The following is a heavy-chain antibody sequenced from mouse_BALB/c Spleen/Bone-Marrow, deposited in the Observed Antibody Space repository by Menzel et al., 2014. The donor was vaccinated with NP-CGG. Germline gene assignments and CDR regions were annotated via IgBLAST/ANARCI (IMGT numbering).Heavy chain of an antibody. CDR3: TRQGNWDRYAMDY. Sequence: DVKLVESGGDLVKPGGSLKPSCAASGFTFSTYGMSWVRQTPDKRLEWVATISSGGGYTYYPDSVKGRFTISRDNAKNTLYLQMSSLKSEDTAMYYCTRQGNWDRYAMDYWGQGTSVTVSS. CDR1: GFTFSTYG. V-gene: IGHV5-6*02. J-gene: IGHJ4*01. CDR2: ISSGGGYT. D-gene: IGHD4-1*01.